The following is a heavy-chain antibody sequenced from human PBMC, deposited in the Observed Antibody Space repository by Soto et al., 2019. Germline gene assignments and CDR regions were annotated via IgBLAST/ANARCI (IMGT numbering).Heavy chain of an antibody. V-gene: IGHV4-4*02. CDR1: GGSISSSNW. CDR2: IYHSGST. D-gene: IGHD2-15*01. J-gene: IGHJ4*02. Sequence: SETLSLTCAVSGGSISSSNWWSWVRQPPGKGLEWIGVIYHSGSTNYNPSLKSRVTISVDTSKNQFSLKLSSVTAADTAVYYCATMGTPATGLYYFDYWGQGTLVTVSS. CDR3: ATMGTPATGLYYFDY.